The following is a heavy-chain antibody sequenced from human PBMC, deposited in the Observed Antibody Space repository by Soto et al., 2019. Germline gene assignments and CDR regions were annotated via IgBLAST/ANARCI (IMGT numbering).Heavy chain of an antibody. CDR2: ITGSGGNT. D-gene: IGHD2-8*01. J-gene: IGHJ4*01. Sequence: HPGGSLRLSCAASGFAFSSHALNWVRQAPGKGLEWVATITGSGGNTYSADSVKGRFAISRDNSKNTLYLQMNSLRAEDTALYYCAKMYGPGAYFFNSWGHGTLVTVS. V-gene: IGHV3-23*01. CDR1: GFAFSSHA. CDR3: AKMYGPGAYFFNS.